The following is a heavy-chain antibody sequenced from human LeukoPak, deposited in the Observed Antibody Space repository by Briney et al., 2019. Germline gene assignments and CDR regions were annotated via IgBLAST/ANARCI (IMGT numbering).Heavy chain of an antibody. V-gene: IGHV3-33*01. CDR1: GFPFSTYG. D-gene: IGHD5-24*01. J-gene: IGHJ3*02. Sequence: GRSLRLSCSASGFPFSTYGMHWVRQGPGKGLDSVAVIWYDGSNEYYVDSVKGRFTISRDNSKNTLYLQMNSLRAEDTAVYYCARDRRRDGYKLDAFDIWGQGTMVTVSS. CDR3: ARDRRRDGYKLDAFDI. CDR2: IWYDGSNE.